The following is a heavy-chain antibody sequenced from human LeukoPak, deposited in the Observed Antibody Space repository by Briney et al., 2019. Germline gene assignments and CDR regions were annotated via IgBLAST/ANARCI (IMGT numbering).Heavy chain of an antibody. D-gene: IGHD3-3*01. CDR2: ISYDGSNK. CDR3: ARGRDYYNFWRREDYYFDY. CDR1: GFTFSSYG. V-gene: IGHV3-30*03. J-gene: IGHJ4*02. Sequence: SGGSLRLSCAASGFTFSSYGMHWVRQAPGKGLEWVAVISYDGSNKYYADSVKGRFTISRDNAKNSLYLQMNSLRAEDTAVYYCARGRDYYNFWRREDYYFDYWGQGTLVTVSS.